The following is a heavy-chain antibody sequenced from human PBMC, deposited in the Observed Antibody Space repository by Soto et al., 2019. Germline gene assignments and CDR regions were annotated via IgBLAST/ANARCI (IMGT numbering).Heavy chain of an antibody. V-gene: IGHV1-18*01. CDR2: ISAYNGNT. J-gene: IGHJ4*02. CDR1: GYTFTSYA. Sequence: ASVKVSCTASGYTFTSYAMHWVRQAPGQGLEWMGWISAYNGNTNYAQKLQGRVTMTTDTSTSTAYMELRSLRSDDTAVYYCARDAPPEDYWGQGTLVTVSS. CDR3: ARDAPPEDY.